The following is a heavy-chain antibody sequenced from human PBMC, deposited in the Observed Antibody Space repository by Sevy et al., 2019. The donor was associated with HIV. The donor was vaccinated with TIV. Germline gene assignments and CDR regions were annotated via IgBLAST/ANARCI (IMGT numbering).Heavy chain of an antibody. CDR3: AKDFTGYNGMDV. Sequence: GESLKISCAASGFTFNTYGLHWVRQAPGKGLEWVAVISFHGRDKFYGDSVEGRFTISRDNSNKLLYLQMNGLRAEDTAVYYRAKDFTGYNGMDVWGQGTMVTVSS. CDR1: GFTFNTYG. J-gene: IGHJ6*02. V-gene: IGHV3-30*18. D-gene: IGHD3-9*01. CDR2: ISFHGRDK.